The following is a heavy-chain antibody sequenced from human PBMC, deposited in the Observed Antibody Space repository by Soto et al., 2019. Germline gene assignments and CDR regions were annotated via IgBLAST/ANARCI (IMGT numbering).Heavy chain of an antibody. V-gene: IGHV4-59*08. D-gene: IGHD3-10*01. CDR1: GGSISGYY. Sequence: QVQLQASGPGLVKPSETLSLTCTVSGGSISGYYWSWIRQPPGKGLEWIGYIYYSGITNYNPSLHGPAPLSXDXTKNHISLTLTSLTAADTALYYCARHKLGSGAFFDYWGQGTPVIVS. CDR3: ARHKLGSGAFFDY. CDR2: IYYSGIT. J-gene: IGHJ4*02.